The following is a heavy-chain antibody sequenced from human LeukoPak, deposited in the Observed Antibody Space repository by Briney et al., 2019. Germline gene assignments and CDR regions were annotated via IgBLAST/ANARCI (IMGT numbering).Heavy chain of an antibody. CDR2: ITGSGANA. D-gene: IGHD6-13*01. J-gene: IGHJ4*02. Sequence: GGSLRLSCAASGFTFSSHGMNWVRQAPGKGLEWVSGITGSGANAYYADSVKGRFTISRDNSRNTLYLQMNSLRAEDTAVYHCAKGDNLAAAGIFGYWGQGTLVTVSS. CDR3: AKGDNLAAAGIFGY. V-gene: IGHV3-23*01. CDR1: GFTFSSHG.